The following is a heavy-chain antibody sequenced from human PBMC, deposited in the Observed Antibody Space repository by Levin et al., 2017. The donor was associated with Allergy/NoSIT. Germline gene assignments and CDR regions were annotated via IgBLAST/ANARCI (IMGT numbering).Heavy chain of an antibody. D-gene: IGHD5-12*01. CDR1: GFTFSSYA. CDR2: ISGSGGNT. CDR3: AKDDSGYDSWGGPFDY. V-gene: IGHV3-23*01. Sequence: GGSLRLSCAASGFTFSSYAMSWVRQAPGKGLEWVSAISGSGGNTYYADSVKGRFTISRDNSKNTLYLQMNSLRAEDTAVYYCAKDDSGYDSWGGPFDYWGQGTLVTVSS. J-gene: IGHJ4*02.